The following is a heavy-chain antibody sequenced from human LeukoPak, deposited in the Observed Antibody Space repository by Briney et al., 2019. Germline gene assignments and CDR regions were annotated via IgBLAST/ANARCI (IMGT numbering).Heavy chain of an antibody. CDR3: ARRDTAMVDAFDI. D-gene: IGHD5-18*01. CDR1: GGSISSGDYY. Sequence: PSETLSLTCTVSGGSISSGDYYWSWIRQPPGKGLEWIGYIYYSGSTYYNPSLKSRVTISVDTSKNQFSLKLSSVTAADTAVYYCARRDTAMVDAFDIWGQGTMVTVSS. J-gene: IGHJ3*02. CDR2: IYYSGST. V-gene: IGHV4-30-4*01.